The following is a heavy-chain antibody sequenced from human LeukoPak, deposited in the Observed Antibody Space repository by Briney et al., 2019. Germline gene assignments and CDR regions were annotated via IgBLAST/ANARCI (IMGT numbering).Heavy chain of an antibody. V-gene: IGHV1-69*13. D-gene: IGHD6-6*01. Sequence: SVNVSCKASGGTFSSYAISWVRQAPGQGLEWMGGIIPIFGTANYAQKFQGRVTITADESTSTAYMELSSLRSEDTAVYYCARGADEYSSSSMVEYYFDYWGQGTLVTVSS. J-gene: IGHJ4*02. CDR3: ARGADEYSSSSMVEYYFDY. CDR2: IIPIFGTA. CDR1: GGTFSSYA.